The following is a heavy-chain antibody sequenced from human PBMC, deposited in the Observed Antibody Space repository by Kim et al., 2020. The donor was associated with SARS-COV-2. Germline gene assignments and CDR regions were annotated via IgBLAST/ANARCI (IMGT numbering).Heavy chain of an antibody. CDR2: INGDGSGR. Sequence: GGSLRLSCAASGFTFSNFWISWVRQAPGKGLEWVSNINGDGSGRYYIDSVKGRFTISRDNAKNTVYFQMNSLRAEDTAVYYCTGRLCDIWGQGTMDTVSS. J-gene: IGHJ3*02. CDR1: GFTFSNFW. V-gene: IGHV3-7*01. CDR3: TGRLCDI.